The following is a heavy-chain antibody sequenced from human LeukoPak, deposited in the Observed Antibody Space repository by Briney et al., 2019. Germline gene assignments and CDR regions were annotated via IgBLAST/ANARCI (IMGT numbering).Heavy chain of an antibody. V-gene: IGHV3-74*01. CDR1: GFTFNTYW. CDR3: AGVLGVRDLAYFDY. J-gene: IGHJ4*01. Sequence: GGSLRLSSAASGFTFNTYWMHWVRQAPGKGRVWVSRIRSDGSSTSYADSVRGRFTISRDNAKNTLYLQMNSLRAEDTAVYYCAGVLGVRDLAYFDYWGHGTLVTVSS. D-gene: IGHD3-10*01. CDR2: IRSDGSST.